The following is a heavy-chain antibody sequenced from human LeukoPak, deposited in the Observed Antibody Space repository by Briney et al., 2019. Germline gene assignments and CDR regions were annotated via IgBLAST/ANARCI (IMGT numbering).Heavy chain of an antibody. CDR1: GGSISDYY. CDR2: TYTSGSI. D-gene: IGHD3-10*01. CDR3: VRGGYYYGPSD. V-gene: IGHV4-4*07. Sequence: PSETLSLTCTVSGGSISDYYWSWIRQPAGKGLEWIGRTYTSGSINYNPSLKSRVTMSVDTSKNQFSLKLSSVTAADTAVYYCVRGGYYYGPSDWGQGTLVTVSP. J-gene: IGHJ4*02.